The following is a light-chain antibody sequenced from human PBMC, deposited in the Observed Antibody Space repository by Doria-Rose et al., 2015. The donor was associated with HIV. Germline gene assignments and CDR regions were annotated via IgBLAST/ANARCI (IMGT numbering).Light chain of an antibody. CDR2: WAS. Sequence: TQSPESLGMSLGERATLNCKSNQSLLYTSKNYLAWYQQKPGQPPKLLIYWASTRQSGVPARFSGSGSGTDCALVISSLETEHVAVYYCQQYYDTPSFHPRTTVDIK. J-gene: IGKJ3*01. CDR1: QSLLYTSKNY. V-gene: IGKV4-1*01. CDR3: QQYYDTPS.